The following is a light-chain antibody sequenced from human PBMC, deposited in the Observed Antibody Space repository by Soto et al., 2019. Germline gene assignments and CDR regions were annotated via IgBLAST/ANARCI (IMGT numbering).Light chain of an antibody. CDR2: GAS. J-gene: IGKJ1*01. V-gene: IGKV3-20*01. Sequence: EIVLTQSPGTLSLSPGERANLYCRASQSVSSNYLAWYQQKPGQAPRLLIYGASSRATGIPDRFSGSGSGTDFTLTISRLEPEDFAVYYCQQYGSSSWTFGQGTKVDIK. CDR3: QQYGSSSWT. CDR1: QSVSSNY.